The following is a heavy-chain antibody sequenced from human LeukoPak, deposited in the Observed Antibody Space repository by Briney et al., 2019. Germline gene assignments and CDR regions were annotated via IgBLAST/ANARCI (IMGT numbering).Heavy chain of an antibody. V-gene: IGHV4-39*02. CDR2: ISYSGTT. CDR3: TRMPTGYPNWFDP. J-gene: IGHJ5*02. Sequence: SETLSLTCTVSGGSISSSPYYWNWIRQPPGKGLEWIGSISYSGTTSYNPSLNSRVTISVDTSKNHFSLRLTSVTAADTAIYYCTRMPTGYPNWFDPWGQGAPVTVSS. CDR1: GGSISSSPYY. D-gene: IGHD3-9*01.